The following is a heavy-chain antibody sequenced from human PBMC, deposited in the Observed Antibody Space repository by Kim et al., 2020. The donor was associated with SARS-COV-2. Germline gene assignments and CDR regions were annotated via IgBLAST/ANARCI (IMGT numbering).Heavy chain of an antibody. Sequence: SETLSLTCTVSGGSISSYYWSWIRQPPGKGLEWIGYIYYSGSTNYNPSLKSRVTISVDTSKNQFSLKLSSVTAADTAVYYCATSSHMATAVFDYWGQGTLVTVSS. V-gene: IGHV4-59*13. CDR1: GGSISSYY. J-gene: IGHJ4*02. CDR3: ATSSHMATAVFDY. D-gene: IGHD5-18*01. CDR2: IYYSGST.